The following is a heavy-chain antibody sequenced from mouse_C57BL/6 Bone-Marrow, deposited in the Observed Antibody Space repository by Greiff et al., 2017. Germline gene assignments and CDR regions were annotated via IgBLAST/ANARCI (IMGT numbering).Heavy chain of an antibody. Sequence: QVQLKESGAELARPGASVKLSCKASGYTFTSYGISWVKQRTGQGLEWIGEIYPRSGNTYYNEKFKGKATLTADKSSSTAYMELRSLTSEDSAVYFCARRITTVGGFAYWGQGTLVTVSA. V-gene: IGHV1-81*01. CDR1: GYTFTSYG. CDR2: IYPRSGNT. D-gene: IGHD1-1*01. J-gene: IGHJ3*01. CDR3: ARRITTVGGFAY.